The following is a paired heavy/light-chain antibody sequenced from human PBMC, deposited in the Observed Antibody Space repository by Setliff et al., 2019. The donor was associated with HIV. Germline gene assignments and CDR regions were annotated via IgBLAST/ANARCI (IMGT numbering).Light chain of an antibody. CDR1: TTDVGNYNF. J-gene: IGLJ3*02. V-gene: IGLV2-14*01. Sequence: QSALTQPASVSGSPGQSITISCTGTTTDVGNYNFVSWYQQHSGKVPKLIIYDVSKRPSGVSDRFSGSKSGNTASLTISGLQPEDEADYYCNSYTTSSTWVFGGGTKLTVL. CDR2: DVS. CDR3: NSYTTSSTWV.
Heavy chain of an antibody. CDR3: ARRRGGSSQSDY. CDR1: GGSISSGDYY. CDR2: IHYTGRV. D-gene: IGHD6-13*01. Sequence: QLQLQESGPGLVKPSETLSLTCTVSGGSISSGDYYWAWIRQPPGKGLEWIGNIHYTGRVYYNPSLKSRVTISVDTSKSHFSLKVTSVTAADTAVYYCARRRGGSSQSDYWGRGALVTVSS. J-gene: IGHJ4*02. V-gene: IGHV4-39*01.